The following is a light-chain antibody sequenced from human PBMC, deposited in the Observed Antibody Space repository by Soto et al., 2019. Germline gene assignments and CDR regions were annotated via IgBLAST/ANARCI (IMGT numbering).Light chain of an antibody. V-gene: IGKV3-20*01. J-gene: IGKJ3*01. CDR3: QQYGSSPST. CDR2: GAS. CDR1: QTVSRSY. Sequence: EIVLTQSPGTLSLSPGERATLSCRASQTVSRSYLAWYQQRPGQAPRLLIYGASSRATGIPDRFSGGGSGTDFTLTISRLEPEDFAVYYCQQYGSSPSTFGPGTKVDIK.